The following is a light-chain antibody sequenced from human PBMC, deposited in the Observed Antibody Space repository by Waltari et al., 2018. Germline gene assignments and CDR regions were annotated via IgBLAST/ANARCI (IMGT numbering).Light chain of an antibody. CDR2: EDS. CDR3: CSYARSSTWV. J-gene: IGLJ3*02. CDR1: SRDVGSYNL. Sequence: QSALTPPASVSGSPGQSITISCSGTSRDVGSYNLFSWYQQHPGKAPKLMIYEDSKRPSGISSRFSGSKSGNTASLTISGLQAEDEADYYCCSYARSSTWVFGGGTKLTVL. V-gene: IGLV2-23*01.